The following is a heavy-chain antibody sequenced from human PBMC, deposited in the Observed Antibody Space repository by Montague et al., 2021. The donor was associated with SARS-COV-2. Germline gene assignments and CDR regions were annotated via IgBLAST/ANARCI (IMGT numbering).Heavy chain of an antibody. Sequence: SETLSLTCTLSGGSISSSSYYWGWIRQPPGMGLEWIGSIYYSGSTYYNPSLKSRVTISVDTSKNQFSLKLSSVTAADTAVYYCARVGRQQLVRLSGMDVWGQGTTVTVSS. CDR1: GGSISSSSYY. J-gene: IGHJ6*02. CDR2: IYYSGST. CDR3: ARVGRQQLVRLSGMDV. V-gene: IGHV4-39*07. D-gene: IGHD6-13*01.